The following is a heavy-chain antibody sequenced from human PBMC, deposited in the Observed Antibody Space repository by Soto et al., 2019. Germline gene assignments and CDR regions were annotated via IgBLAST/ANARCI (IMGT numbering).Heavy chain of an antibody. J-gene: IGHJ6*02. Sequence: EVQLVESGGGLVQPGGSLQLSCAASDFTFGDSAVHWIRQASGNGLGWVGRIRGKSRNYARGYAASVKGRFTISRDDSRSTTYLHTTGQKTEDAADYYCAYALRCGLDICGQGTRVTVTS. V-gene: IGHV3-73*01. CDR1: DFTFGDSA. D-gene: IGHD4-17*01. CDR2: IRGKSRNYAR. CDR3: AYALRCGLDI.